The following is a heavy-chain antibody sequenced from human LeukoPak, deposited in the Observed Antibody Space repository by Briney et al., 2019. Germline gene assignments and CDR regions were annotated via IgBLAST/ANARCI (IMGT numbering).Heavy chain of an antibody. J-gene: IGHJ4*02. CDR2: IIPIFGTP. D-gene: IGHD2-15*01. CDR3: ARVLPTRGYCSGGSCNSPFDY. Sequence: ASVKVSCKTSGYTFTDYNLHWVRQAPGQGLEWMGGIIPIFGTPNYAQKFQGRVTITADESTSTAYMELSSLRSEDTAVYYCARVLPTRGYCSGGSCNSPFDYWGQGTLVTVSS. CDR1: GYTFTDYN. V-gene: IGHV1-69*13.